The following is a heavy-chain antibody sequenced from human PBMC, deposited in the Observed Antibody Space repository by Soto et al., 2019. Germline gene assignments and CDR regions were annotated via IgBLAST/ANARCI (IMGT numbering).Heavy chain of an antibody. CDR1: GDSISNNKW. CDR3: AGKPNALSYFDY. J-gene: IGHJ4*02. D-gene: IGHD2-8*01. CDR2: MHHSGSI. V-gene: IGHV4-4*02. Sequence: TSETLSLTCSVSGDSISNNKWWSWVRQPPGKGLEWIGEMHHSGSIHYNASLKSRATLSVDKSRNQFSLQLTSVTAADTALYFCAGKPNALSYFDYWGQGALVTVSS.